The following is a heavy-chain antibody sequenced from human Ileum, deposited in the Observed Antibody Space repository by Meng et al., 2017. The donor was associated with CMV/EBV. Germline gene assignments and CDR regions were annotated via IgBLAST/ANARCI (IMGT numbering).Heavy chain of an antibody. CDR2: INPNSGST. V-gene: IGHV1-2*02. Sequence: ASVKVSCKASGYTFTGYYMHWVRQAPGQGLEWMGCINPNSGSTNYAQKFQGRVTMTRDTSISTAYMELSRLRSDDTAVYYCAGVLVDVVVPAPFVIAARPGWFDPWGQGTLVTVSS. CDR3: AGVLVDVVVPAPFVIAARPGWFDP. J-gene: IGHJ5*02. CDR1: GYTFTGYY. D-gene: IGHD2-2*01.